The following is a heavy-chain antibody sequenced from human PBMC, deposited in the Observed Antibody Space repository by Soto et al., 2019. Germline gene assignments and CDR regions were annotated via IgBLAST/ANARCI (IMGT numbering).Heavy chain of an antibody. J-gene: IGHJ2*01. CDR1: GGSMNRGVYY. D-gene: IGHD1-26*01. Sequence: QVHLLESGPGVVKPSETLSLTCTVSGGSMNRGVYYWHWFRQPPGKGLEWIGNIQYGETDKYNPSRKTRLSVSAAASQNQFSLKLSSVAAADASVYSCASGKGGPWYFDLWGRGTMVVVSS. CDR2: IQYGETD. CDR3: ASGKGGPWYFDL. V-gene: IGHV4-31*03.